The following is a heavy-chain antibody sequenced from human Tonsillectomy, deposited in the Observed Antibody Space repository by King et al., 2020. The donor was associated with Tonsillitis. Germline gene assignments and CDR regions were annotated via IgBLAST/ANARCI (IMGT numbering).Heavy chain of an antibody. Sequence: VQLVESGGGLVKPGGSLRLSCAASGFTFSDYYMSWIRQAPGKGLEWVSYISSSSSFTNYADSVKGRFTISRDNAKNSLYLQMNSLRAEDTAVYYCARTPHDFWSGYDPYWGQGTLVTVSS. J-gene: IGHJ4*02. V-gene: IGHV3-11*05. CDR2: ISSSSSFT. D-gene: IGHD3-3*01. CDR1: GFTFSDYY. CDR3: ARTPHDFWSGYDPY.